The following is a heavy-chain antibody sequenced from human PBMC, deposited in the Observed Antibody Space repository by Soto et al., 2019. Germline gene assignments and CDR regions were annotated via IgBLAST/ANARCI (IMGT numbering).Heavy chain of an antibody. CDR1: GFTFSSYA. CDR2: ISYDGSNK. D-gene: IGHD3-3*02. Sequence: PGGSLRLSCAASGFTFSSYAMHWVRQAPGKGLEWVAVISYDGSNKYYADSVKGRFTISRDNSKNTLYLQMNSRRAEETAVYYCAIYYVDYWGQAVLVTVS. V-gene: IGHV3-30-3*01. CDR3: AIYYVDY. J-gene: IGHJ4*02.